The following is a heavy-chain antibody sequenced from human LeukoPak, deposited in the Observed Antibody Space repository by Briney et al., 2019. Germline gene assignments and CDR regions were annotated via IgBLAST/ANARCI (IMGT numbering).Heavy chain of an antibody. CDR1: GYTFTSYG. D-gene: IGHD6-13*01. J-gene: IGHJ5*02. Sequence: ASVKVSCKASGYTFTSYGISWVRQAPGQGLEGMGWNSAYNGNTNYAQKLQGRVTMTTDTSTSTAYMELRSLRSDDTAVYYCARDLDSSSWPLNWFDPWGQGTLVTVSS. CDR2: NSAYNGNT. V-gene: IGHV1-18*01. CDR3: ARDLDSSSWPLNWFDP.